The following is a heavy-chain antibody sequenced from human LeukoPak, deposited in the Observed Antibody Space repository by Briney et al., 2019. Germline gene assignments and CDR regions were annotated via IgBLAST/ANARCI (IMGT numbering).Heavy chain of an antibody. J-gene: IGHJ3*02. V-gene: IGHV3-23*01. Sequence: AGGSLRLSCAASGFTFSSYAMSWVRQAPGKGLEWVSAISGSGGSTYYADSVKGRFTISRDNSKNTLYLQMNSLRAEDTAVYYCAKDPPARVYSSSSAYDAFDIWGQGTMVTVSS. D-gene: IGHD6-6*01. CDR3: AKDPPARVYSSSSAYDAFDI. CDR1: GFTFSSYA. CDR2: ISGSGGST.